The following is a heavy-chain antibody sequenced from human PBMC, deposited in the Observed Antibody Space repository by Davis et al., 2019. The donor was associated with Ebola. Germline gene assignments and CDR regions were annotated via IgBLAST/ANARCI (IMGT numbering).Heavy chain of an antibody. CDR3: TRDLGRYYYDSSGYYRTYYFDY. Sequence: GESLKISCAASGFTFSSYAMSWFRQAPGKGLEWVGFIRSKAYGGTTEYAASVKGRFTISRDDSKSIAYLQMNSLKTEDTAVYYCTRDLGRYYYDSSGYYRTYYFDYWGQGTLVTVSS. D-gene: IGHD3-22*01. V-gene: IGHV3-49*03. CDR1: GFTFSSYA. J-gene: IGHJ4*02. CDR2: IRSKAYGGTT.